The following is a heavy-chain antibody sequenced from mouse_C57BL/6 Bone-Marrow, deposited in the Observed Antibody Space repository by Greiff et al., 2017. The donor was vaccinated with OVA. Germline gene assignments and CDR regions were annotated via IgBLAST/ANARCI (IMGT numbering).Heavy chain of an antibody. CDR3: ERELRLRQWFAY. Sequence: VQLQQPGAELVKPGASVKLSCKASGYTFTSYWMHWVKQRPGQGLEWIGMIHPNSGSTNYNEKFKSKATLTVDKSSSTAYMQLSSLTSEDSAVYYCERELRLRQWFAYWGQGTLVTVSA. D-gene: IGHD3-2*02. V-gene: IGHV1-64*01. J-gene: IGHJ3*01. CDR1: GYTFTSYW. CDR2: IHPNSGST.